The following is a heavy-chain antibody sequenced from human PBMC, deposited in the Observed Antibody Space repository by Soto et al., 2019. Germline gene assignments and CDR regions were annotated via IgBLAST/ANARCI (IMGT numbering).Heavy chain of an antibody. Sequence: ASVKVSCKASGYTFTGYYRQWVRQAPGQGLEWMGWINPNSGGTNYAQKFQGRVTITADESTSTAYMELSSLRSEDTAVYYCARCRCSGGSCYHTYYYYYGMDVWGQGTTVTVSS. CDR1: GYTFTGYY. J-gene: IGHJ6*02. CDR3: ARCRCSGGSCYHTYYYYYGMDV. CDR2: INPNSGGT. D-gene: IGHD2-15*01. V-gene: IGHV1-2*02.